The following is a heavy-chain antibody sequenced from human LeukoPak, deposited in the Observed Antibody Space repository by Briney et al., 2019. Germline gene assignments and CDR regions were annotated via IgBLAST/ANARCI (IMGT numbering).Heavy chain of an antibody. CDR3: AKDRIYCTNGVCYHFDY. D-gene: IGHD2-8*01. Sequence: GGSLRLSCAASGFTFSNAWMSWVRQAPGKGLEWVSYISSSGSTIYYADSVKGRFTISRDNSKNTLYLQMNSLRAEDTAVYYCAKDRIYCTNGVCYHFDYWGQGTLVTVSS. V-gene: IGHV3-48*01. CDR2: ISSSGSTI. CDR1: GFTFSNAW. J-gene: IGHJ4*02.